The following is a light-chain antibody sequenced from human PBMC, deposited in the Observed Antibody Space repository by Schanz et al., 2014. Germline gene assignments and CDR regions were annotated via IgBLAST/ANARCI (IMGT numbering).Light chain of an antibody. Sequence: DIVMTQSPDSLAVSLGERATINCRSSQSVLYRSNNKNYLAWYQQKPGQPPKLLIYWASTRESGVPDRFSGSESGTDFTLTISGLQAEDVAVYYCQQYYSLPLTFGGETKVEIK. J-gene: IGKJ4*01. CDR3: QQYYSLPLT. CDR2: WAS. V-gene: IGKV4-1*01. CDR1: QSVLYRSNNKNY.